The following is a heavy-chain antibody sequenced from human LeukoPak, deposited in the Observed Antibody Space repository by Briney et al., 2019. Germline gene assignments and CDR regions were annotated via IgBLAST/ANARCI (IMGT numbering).Heavy chain of an antibody. CDR2: IYYSGST. CDR1: GGSISSGDYY. CDR3: ARGLLRFLEPDAFDI. D-gene: IGHD3-3*01. J-gene: IGHJ3*02. Sequence: SETLPLTCTVSGGSISSGDYYWSWIRQPPGKGLEWIGYIYYSGSTYYNPSLKSRVTISVDTSKNQFSLKLSSVTAADTAVYYCARGLLRFLEPDAFDIWGQGTMVTVSS. V-gene: IGHV4-30-4*08.